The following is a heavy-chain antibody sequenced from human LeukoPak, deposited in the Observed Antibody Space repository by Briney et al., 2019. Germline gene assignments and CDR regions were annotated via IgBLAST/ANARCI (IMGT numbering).Heavy chain of an antibody. CDR2: IYYSGST. J-gene: IGHJ4*02. CDR3: ARGLAAAGTSYFDY. V-gene: IGHV4-59*01. CDR1: GVSINSYY. Sequence: SETLSLTCTVSGVSINSYYWSWIRQPPGKGLEWIGYIYYSGSTNYNPSLKSRVTISVDTPKNQFSLKLSSVTAADTAVYYCARGLAAAGTSYFDYWGQGTLVTVSS. D-gene: IGHD6-13*01.